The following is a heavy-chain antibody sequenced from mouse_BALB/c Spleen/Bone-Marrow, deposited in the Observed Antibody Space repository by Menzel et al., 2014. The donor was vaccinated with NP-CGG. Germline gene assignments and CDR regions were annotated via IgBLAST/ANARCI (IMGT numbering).Heavy chain of an antibody. D-gene: IGHD2-14*01. CDR1: GYTFTDYV. CDR3: ASRGEVRRHYYAMDY. V-gene: IGHV1-77*01. Sequence: QVHVKQSGPELVKPGASVKMSCKASGYTFTDYVISWVKQRTGQGLEWIGEIYPGSGSTYYNDKFKGKATLTADKSSNTAYMQLSSLTSEDSAVYFCASRGEVRRHYYAMDYWGQGTSVTVSS. CDR2: IYPGSGST. J-gene: IGHJ4*01.